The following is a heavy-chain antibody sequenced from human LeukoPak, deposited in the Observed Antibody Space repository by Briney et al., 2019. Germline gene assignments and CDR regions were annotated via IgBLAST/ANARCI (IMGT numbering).Heavy chain of an antibody. D-gene: IGHD3-3*01. Sequence: GGSLRPSRAASGFTFSSYSINLVRQAPRKGLGGVSSISSSSSYIYYADSVKGRFTISRDNAKNSLYLQMNGLRAEDTAVYYCARDYGGVGDYFDYWGQGTLVTVSS. CDR2: ISSSSSYI. CDR1: GFTFSSYS. J-gene: IGHJ4*02. CDR3: ARDYGGVGDYFDY. V-gene: IGHV3-21*01.